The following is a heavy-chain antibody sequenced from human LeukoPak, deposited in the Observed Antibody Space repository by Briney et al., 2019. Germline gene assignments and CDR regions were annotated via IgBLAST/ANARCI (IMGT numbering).Heavy chain of an antibody. V-gene: IGHV3-23*01. CDR3: AKDPTSVGGRHDWLLDS. CDR2: IGFGDDSA. D-gene: IGHD3-9*01. Sequence: GGSLRLSCAASGFTFSSYAMSWVRQAPGRGLEWVSTIGFGDDSAYYADSVKGRFTISRDNSKNTLYLQMNYLRAEDTAVYYCAKDPTSVGGRHDWLLDSWGQGTLVTVSS. CDR1: GFTFSSYA. J-gene: IGHJ5*02.